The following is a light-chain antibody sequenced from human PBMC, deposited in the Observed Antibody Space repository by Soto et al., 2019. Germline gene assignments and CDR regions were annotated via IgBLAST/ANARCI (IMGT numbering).Light chain of an antibody. V-gene: IGLV2-8*01. CDR3: SSYAGTKTLV. Sequence: QSALTQPASVSGSPGQSITISCTGTSSDVGGYNYVSWYQQHPGKAPKLIIYEVSERPSGVPDRFSGSKSGNTASLTVSGLQAEDEAHYYCSSYAGTKTLVFGGGTQLTVL. CDR2: EVS. CDR1: SSDVGGYNY. J-gene: IGLJ2*01.